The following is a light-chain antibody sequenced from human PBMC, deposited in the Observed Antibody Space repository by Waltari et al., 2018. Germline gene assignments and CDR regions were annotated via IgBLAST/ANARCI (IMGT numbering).Light chain of an antibody. J-gene: IGKJ1*01. CDR2: GAS. CDR3: QQYNNWPPWT. Sequence: EIVMTQSPATLSVSPGERATLPCRASQSVSSNLAWYQQKPGQAPRLLIYGASTRATGIPARFSGSGSGTEVTLTISSMQSEDFAVYYCQQYNNWPPWTFGQGTKVEIK. V-gene: IGKV3-15*01. CDR1: QSVSSN.